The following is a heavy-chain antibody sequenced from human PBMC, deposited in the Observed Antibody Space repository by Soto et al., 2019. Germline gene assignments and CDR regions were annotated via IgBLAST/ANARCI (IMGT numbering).Heavy chain of an antibody. D-gene: IGHD2-8*01. V-gene: IGHV4-4*02. CDR1: GDSVSSVNW. Sequence: SETLSLTCGVSGDSVSSVNWWSWVRQAPGKGLEWIGEIYHSGTTNYNPSLTGRVTMSVDKSKNQFSLNLTSVTAADTAVYYCARLTGFFTISTFDPWGQGTLVTVSS. CDR2: IYHSGTT. J-gene: IGHJ5*02. CDR3: ARLTGFFTISTFDP.